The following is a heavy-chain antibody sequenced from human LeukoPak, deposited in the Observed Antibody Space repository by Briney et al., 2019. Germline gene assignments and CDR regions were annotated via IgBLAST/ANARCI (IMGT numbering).Heavy chain of an antibody. CDR3: AKTENTWPIAVAYFDY. J-gene: IGHJ4*02. CDR2: ISGSGGST. Sequence: GGSLRLSFAASGFTFSSYAMSWVRQAPGKGLEWVSAISGSGGSTYYADSVKGRFTISRDNSKNTLYLQMNSLRAEDTAVYYCAKTENTWPIAVAYFDYWGQGTLVTVSS. V-gene: IGHV3-23*01. D-gene: IGHD6-19*01. CDR1: GFTFSSYA.